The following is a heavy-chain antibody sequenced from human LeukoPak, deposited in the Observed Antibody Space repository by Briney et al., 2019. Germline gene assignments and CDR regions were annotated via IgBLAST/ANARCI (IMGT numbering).Heavy chain of an antibody. CDR2: IKQDGSEK. J-gene: IGHJ6*03. CDR1: GFTFSSYW. D-gene: IGHD2-2*01. Sequence: PGGSLRLSCAASGFTFSSYWMSWVRQAPGKGLEWVANIKQDGSEKYYVDSVKGRFTISRDNAKNSLYLQMNSLRAEDTAVYYCARERALACSSTSCYAKAQYYYYYMDVWGKGTTVTVSS. V-gene: IGHV3-7*01. CDR3: ARERALACSSTSCYAKAQYYYYYMDV.